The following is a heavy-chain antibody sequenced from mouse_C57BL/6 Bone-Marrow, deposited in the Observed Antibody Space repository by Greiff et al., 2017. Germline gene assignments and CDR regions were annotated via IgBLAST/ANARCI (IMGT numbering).Heavy chain of an antibody. Sequence: VQVVESGAELVRPGASVKLSCKASGYTFTDYYINWVKQRPGQGLEWIARIYPGSGNTYYNEKFKGKATLTAEKSSSTAYMQLSSLTSEDSAVYFCARSGGYPGYFDVWGTGTTVTVSS. CDR2: IYPGSGNT. CDR1: GYTFTDYY. CDR3: ARSGGYPGYFDV. D-gene: IGHD2-2*01. J-gene: IGHJ1*03. V-gene: IGHV1-76*01.